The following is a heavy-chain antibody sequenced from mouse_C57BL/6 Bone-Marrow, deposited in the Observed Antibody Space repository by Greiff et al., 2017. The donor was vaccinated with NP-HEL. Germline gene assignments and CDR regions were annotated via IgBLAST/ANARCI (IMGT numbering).Heavy chain of an antibody. CDR2: ISNLAYSI. J-gene: IGHJ4*01. CDR3: ARLYDGYYDYAMDY. Sequence: EVQVVESGGGLVQPGGSLKLSCAASGFTFSDYGMAWVRQAPRKGPEWVAFISNLAYSIYYADTATGRFTISRENAKNTLYLEMSSLRSEDTAMYYCARLYDGYYDYAMDYWGQGTSVTVSS. D-gene: IGHD2-3*01. V-gene: IGHV5-15*01. CDR1: GFTFSDYG.